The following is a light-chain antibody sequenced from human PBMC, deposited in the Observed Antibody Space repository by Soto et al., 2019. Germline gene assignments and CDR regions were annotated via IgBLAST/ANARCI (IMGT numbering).Light chain of an antibody. CDR1: QTVSSY. CDR3: KQSFTTPS. CDR2: DTS. J-gene: IGKJ5*01. V-gene: IGKV1-39*01. Sequence: DHQMTQSPSSLSSSSGDSVNITCRASQTVSSYLNWYQQKPGTVPKLLIYDTSNLQSGVQSRFSGRGFGTDFTLTIRSLQPEDFATYYCKQSFTTPSCGQGTRLEIK.